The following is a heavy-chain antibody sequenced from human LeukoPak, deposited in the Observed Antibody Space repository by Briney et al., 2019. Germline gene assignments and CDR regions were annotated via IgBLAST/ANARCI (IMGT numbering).Heavy chain of an antibody. V-gene: IGHV4-59*10. CDR2: IYISGST. Sequence: SETLSLTCAVYGGSFSHYYWSWIRQPPGKGLEWIGRIYISGSTNYNPSLKSRVTMSVDTSKNQFSLKLSSVTAADTAVYYCARVGRLVPGAKYAFDIWGQGTMVTVSS. CDR1: GGSFSHYY. CDR3: ARVGRLVPGAKYAFDI. D-gene: IGHD2-2*01. J-gene: IGHJ3*02.